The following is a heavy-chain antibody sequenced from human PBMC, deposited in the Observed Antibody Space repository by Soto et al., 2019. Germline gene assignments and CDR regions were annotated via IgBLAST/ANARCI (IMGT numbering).Heavy chain of an antibody. D-gene: IGHD6-19*01. CDR1: GYTITSYG. CDR2: ISAYNGNT. Sequence: GASVKVSCKASGYTITSYGISWVRQAPGQGLEWMGWISAYNGNTNYAQKLQGRVTMTTDTSTSTTYMELRSLRSDDTAVYYCARDSVVAVAGTYYYYGMDVWGQGTTVTVSS. J-gene: IGHJ6*02. V-gene: IGHV1-18*01. CDR3: ARDSVVAVAGTYYYYGMDV.